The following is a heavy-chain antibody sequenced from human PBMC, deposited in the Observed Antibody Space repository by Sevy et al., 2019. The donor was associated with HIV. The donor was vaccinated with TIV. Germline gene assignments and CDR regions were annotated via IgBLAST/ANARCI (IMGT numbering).Heavy chain of an antibody. J-gene: IGHJ6*02. CDR1: GGSFSGYY. CDR3: ARDSKTGTPPKVYYYYGMDV. CDR2: INHSGST. V-gene: IGHV4-34*01. D-gene: IGHD1-7*01. Sequence: SETLSLTCAVYGGSFSGYYWSWIRQPPGKGLEWIGEINHSGSTNYNPSLKSRVTISVDTSKNQFSLKLGSVTAADTAVYYCARDSKTGTPPKVYYYYGMDVWGQGTTVTVSS.